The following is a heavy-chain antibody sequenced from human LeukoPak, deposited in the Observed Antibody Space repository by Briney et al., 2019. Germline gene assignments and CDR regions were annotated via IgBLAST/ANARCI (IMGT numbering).Heavy chain of an antibody. CDR1: GGTFSSYA. CDR2: IIPIFGTA. CDR3: ARVPASGYSYGPFDY. Sequence: SVKVSCKASGGTFSSYAISWVRQAPGQGLEWMGGIIPIFGTANYAQKFQGRVTITADESTSTAYMELSSLRSEDTAVYYCARVPASGYSYGPFDYWGQGTLVTVSS. V-gene: IGHV1-69*13. D-gene: IGHD5-18*01. J-gene: IGHJ4*02.